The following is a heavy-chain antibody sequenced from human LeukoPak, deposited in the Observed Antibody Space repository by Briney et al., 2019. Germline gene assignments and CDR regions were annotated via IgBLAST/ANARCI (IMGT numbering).Heavy chain of an antibody. D-gene: IGHD3-10*01. CDR1: GYSFTTYW. Sequence: PGESLKISCKGSGYSFTTYWIGWVRQMPGKGLEWMGIIYPGDSDTRYSPPFQGQVTISVDKSFSTAYLQWSSLKASDTAMYYCARAGTYYYYFDYWGQGTLVTVSS. V-gene: IGHV5-51*01. CDR3: ARAGTYYYYFDY. J-gene: IGHJ4*02. CDR2: IYPGDSDT.